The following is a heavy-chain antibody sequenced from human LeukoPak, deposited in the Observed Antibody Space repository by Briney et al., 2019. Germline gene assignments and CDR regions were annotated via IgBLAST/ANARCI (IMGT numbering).Heavy chain of an antibody. Sequence: GGSLRLSCAASGFTFTTYAMNWVRQAPGKGLEWVAVISYDGSNKYYADSVKGRFTISRDNSKNTLYLQMNSLRAEDTAVYYCARDLGYDYVWGSYRYTIQYYFDYWGQGTLVTVSS. CDR1: GFTFTTYA. CDR3: ARDLGYDYVWGSYRYTIQYYFDY. D-gene: IGHD3-16*02. CDR2: ISYDGSNK. J-gene: IGHJ4*02. V-gene: IGHV3-30-3*01.